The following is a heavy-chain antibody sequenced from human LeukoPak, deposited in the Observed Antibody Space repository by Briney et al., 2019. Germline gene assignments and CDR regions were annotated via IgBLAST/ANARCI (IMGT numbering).Heavy chain of an antibody. CDR2: ISAYNGNT. J-gene: IGHJ3*02. CDR1: GYTFTSYG. V-gene: IGHV1-18*01. Sequence: GASVKVSCKASGYTFTSYGISWVRQAPGQGLEWMGWISAYNGNTNYAQKLQGRVTMTTDTSTSTAYMELRSLRSDDTAVYYCARVRFGGTMPRAFDIRGQGTMVTVSS. CDR3: ARVRFGGTMPRAFDI. D-gene: IGHD2-2*01.